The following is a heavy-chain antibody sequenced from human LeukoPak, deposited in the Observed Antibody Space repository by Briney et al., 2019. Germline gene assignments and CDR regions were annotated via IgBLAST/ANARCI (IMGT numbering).Heavy chain of an antibody. CDR2: INPNSCGT. V-gene: IGHV1-2*02. J-gene: IGHJ3*02. CDR3: ARDSEAPWHYDSSGLIDAFDI. D-gene: IGHD3-22*01. Sequence: EASVKVSCKASGYTFTGYYMHWVRQAPGQGLEWMGWINPNSCGTNYAQKFQGRVTMTRDTCISTAYMELSRLRSDDTAVYYCARDSEAPWHYDSSGLIDAFDIWGQGTMVTVSS. CDR1: GYTFTGYY.